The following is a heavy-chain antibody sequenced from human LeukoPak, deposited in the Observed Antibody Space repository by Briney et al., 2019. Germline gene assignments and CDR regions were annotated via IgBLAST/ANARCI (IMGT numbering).Heavy chain of an antibody. D-gene: IGHD2-21*02. J-gene: IGHJ4*02. CDR1: GYTFTSYG. V-gene: IGHV1-18*01. Sequence: ASVKVSRKASGYTFTSYGISWVRQAPGQGLEWMGWISAYNGNTNYAQKLQGRVTMTTDTSTSTAYMELRSLRSDDTAVYYCARVVVTANHFDYWGQGTLVTVSS. CDR3: ARVVVTANHFDY. CDR2: ISAYNGNT.